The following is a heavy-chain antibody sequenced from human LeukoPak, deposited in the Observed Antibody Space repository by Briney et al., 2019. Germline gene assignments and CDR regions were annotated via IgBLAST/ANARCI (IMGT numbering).Heavy chain of an antibody. CDR2: ISGSGGTT. J-gene: IGHJ4*02. CDR1: GSTFSSCA. CDR3: AKDWRFGELSRNSDY. D-gene: IGHD3-10*01. Sequence: PGGSLRLSCAASGSTFSSCAMYWVRQAPGKGLEWVSVISGSGGTTYYADSVKGRFTISRDNSMNTLYLQMNSLRAEDTAVYYCAKDWRFGELSRNSDYWGQGTLVTVSS. V-gene: IGHV3-23*01.